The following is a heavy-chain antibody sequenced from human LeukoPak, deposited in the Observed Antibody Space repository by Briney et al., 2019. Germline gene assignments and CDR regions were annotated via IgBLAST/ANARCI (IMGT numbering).Heavy chain of an antibody. D-gene: IGHD2-15*01. CDR3: AKAFKAVVVAATPDY. Sequence: GGSLRLSCEASGFSFPYGMSWVRQAPGKGLEWVSGITNSGENTYYADSVKGRFTISRDNSKNTLYLQMNSLRAEDTAVYYCAKAFKAVVVAATPDYWGQGTLVTVSS. CDR1: GFSFPYG. J-gene: IGHJ4*02. CDR2: ITNSGENT. V-gene: IGHV3-23*01.